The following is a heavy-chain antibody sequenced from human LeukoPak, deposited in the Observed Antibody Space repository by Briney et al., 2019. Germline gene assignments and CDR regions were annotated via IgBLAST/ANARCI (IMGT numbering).Heavy chain of an antibody. Sequence: PSETLSLTCTVSGGSIRSSYYYWGWIRQPPGKGLEWIGEINHSESTNYNPSLKSRVTISVDTSKNQFSLKLSSVTAADTAVYYCRWIQLWPFDYWGQGTLVTVSS. D-gene: IGHD5-18*01. CDR3: RWIQLWPFDY. J-gene: IGHJ4*02. CDR2: INHSEST. CDR1: GGSIRSSYYY. V-gene: IGHV4-39*07.